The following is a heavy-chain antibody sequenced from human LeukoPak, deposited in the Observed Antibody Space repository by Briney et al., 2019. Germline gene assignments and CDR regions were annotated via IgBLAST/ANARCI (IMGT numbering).Heavy chain of an antibody. Sequence: SETLSLTCAVYGGSFSGYYWSWIRQPPGKGLEWIGEINHSGSTNYNPSLKSRVTISVDTSKNQFSLKLSSVTAADTAVYYCARGLHNWYFDLWGRGTLVTVSS. CDR3: ARGLHNWYFDL. V-gene: IGHV4-34*01. J-gene: IGHJ2*01. CDR1: GGSFSGYY. CDR2: INHSGST.